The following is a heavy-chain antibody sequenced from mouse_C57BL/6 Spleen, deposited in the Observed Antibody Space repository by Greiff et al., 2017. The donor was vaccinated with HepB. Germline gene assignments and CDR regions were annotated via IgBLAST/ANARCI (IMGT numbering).Heavy chain of an antibody. V-gene: IGHV1-15*01. CDR2: IDPETGGT. CDR1: GYTFTDYE. Sequence: VQLQESGAELVRPGASVTLSCKASGYTFTDYEMHWVKQTPVHGLEWIGAIDPETGGTAYNQKFKGKAILTADKSSSTAYMELRSLTSEDSAVYYCTMITTVVATVDVWGTGTTVTVSS. CDR3: TMITTVVATVDV. D-gene: IGHD1-1*01. J-gene: IGHJ1*03.